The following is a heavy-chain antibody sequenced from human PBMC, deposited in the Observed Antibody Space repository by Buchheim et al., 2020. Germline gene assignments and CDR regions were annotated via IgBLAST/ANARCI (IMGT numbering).Heavy chain of an antibody. CDR3: ARDRAGDYDIMTGTYFYGMDV. CDR2: ISYTGNT. J-gene: IGHJ6*02. D-gene: IGHD3-9*01. Sequence: HVRLQESGPGLVKPSETLSLTCPVSGGSVDSRTYHWSWIRQAPGKGLEWIGHISYTGNTNYSPSLKSPATISIDTSKNQLSLKLTSATAADTAVYYCARDRAGDYDIMTGTYFYGMDVWGQGTT. V-gene: IGHV4-61*01. CDR1: GGSVDSRTYH.